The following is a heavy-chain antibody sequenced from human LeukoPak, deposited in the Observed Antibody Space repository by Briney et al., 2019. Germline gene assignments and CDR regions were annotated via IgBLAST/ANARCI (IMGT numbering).Heavy chain of an antibody. J-gene: IGHJ3*02. V-gene: IGHV4-30-4*08. CDR1: GGSISSGDYY. CDR2: IYYSGNT. Sequence: SETLSLTCTVSGGSISSGDYYWSWIRQPPGKGLEWIGYIYYSGNTYYNPSLKSRVTISVDTSKNQFSLKLSSVTAADTAVYYCARVPSFWSGDAFDIWGQGTMVTVSS. CDR3: ARVPSFWSGDAFDI. D-gene: IGHD3-3*01.